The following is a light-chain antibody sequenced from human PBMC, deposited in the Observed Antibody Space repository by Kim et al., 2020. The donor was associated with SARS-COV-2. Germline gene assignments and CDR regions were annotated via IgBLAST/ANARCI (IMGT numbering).Light chain of an antibody. Sequence: ATINCRSSQSVFHSSKRKNFLAWYQQKPGQPPKLLVYWASTRESGVPDRFSGGESGTDFTLTISSLQAEDVAVYFCQQYYSTPFTFGGGTKVDIK. CDR2: WAS. V-gene: IGKV4-1*01. J-gene: IGKJ4*01. CDR3: QQYYSTPFT. CDR1: QSVFHSSKRKNF.